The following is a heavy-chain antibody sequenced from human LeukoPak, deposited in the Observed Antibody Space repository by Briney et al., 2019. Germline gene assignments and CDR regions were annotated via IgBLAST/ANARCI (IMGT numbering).Heavy chain of an antibody. D-gene: IGHD3-10*02. Sequence: GGSLRLSCAASGFTFISYAMSWVRQAPGKGLEWVSAISGSGGSIYYADSVKDRFTVSRDNSKNTLYLQMNTLRAEDTAVYYCGKDEDARPMYFQDWGQGTLVTVSS. CDR3: GKDEDARPMYFQD. J-gene: IGHJ1*01. V-gene: IGHV3-23*01. CDR1: GFTFISYA. CDR2: ISGSGGSI.